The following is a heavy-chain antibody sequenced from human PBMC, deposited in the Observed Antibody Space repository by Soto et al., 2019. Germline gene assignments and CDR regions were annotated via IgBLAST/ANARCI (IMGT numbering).Heavy chain of an antibody. CDR1: DGSVSSDFYY. D-gene: IGHD1-1*01. CDR2: IYYSGTT. CDR3: ARGLQRVTGTYDY. Sequence: QVQLQQSGPGLVKPSQTLSLTCSVPDGSVSSDFYYWHWIRQRPGKGLEWIGYIYYSGTTYYNPSLTGRVAISVDTSKNHLFLALTSVTAADTAVYYCARGLQRVTGTYDYWGQGTLVTVSS. J-gene: IGHJ4*02. V-gene: IGHV4-31*03.